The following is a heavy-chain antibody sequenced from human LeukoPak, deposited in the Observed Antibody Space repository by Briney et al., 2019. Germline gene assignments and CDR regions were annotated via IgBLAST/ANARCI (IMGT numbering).Heavy chain of an antibody. CDR2: LYYSGST. J-gene: IGHJ4*02. CDR1: GGSISSSSYY. V-gene: IGHV4-61*05. CDR3: ARRRDYFDY. Sequence: SETLSLTCTVSGGSISSSSYYWGWIRQPPGKGLEWIGYLYYSGSTNYNPSLKSRVTISVDTSKNQFSLKLSSVTAADTAVYYCARRRDYFDYWGQGTLVTVSS.